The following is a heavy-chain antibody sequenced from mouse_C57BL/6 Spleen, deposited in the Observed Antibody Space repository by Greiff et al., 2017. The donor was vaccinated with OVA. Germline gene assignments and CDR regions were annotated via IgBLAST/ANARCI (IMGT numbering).Heavy chain of an antibody. V-gene: IGHV1-80*01. CDR2: IYPGDGDT. CDR3: ARRGVFFVY. CDR1: GYAFSSYW. Sequence: QVQLQQSGAELVKPGASVKISCKASGYAFSSYWRNWVKQRPGKGLEWIGQIYPGDGDTNYNGKFKGKATLTADKSSSPAYMQLSSLTSEDSSVYFCARRGVFFVYWRQGTTLTVSS. J-gene: IGHJ2*01.